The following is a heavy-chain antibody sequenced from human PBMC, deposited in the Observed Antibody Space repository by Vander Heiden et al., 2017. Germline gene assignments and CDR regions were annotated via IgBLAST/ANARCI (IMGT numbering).Heavy chain of an antibody. D-gene: IGHD1-1*01. CDR1: GYSFSHYL. J-gene: IGHJ4*02. CDR2: IYPGDSNP. CDR3: GRPFAGSSDNFHY. Sequence: EVQLVQSGGEVKKPGESLTLSCKGSGYSFSHYLIGWVRQVPGKGRDGSGMIYPGDSNPIYGQSFQGQVTISVDKSNNTAYLQWSSLKASDTAIYYCGRPFAGSSDNFHYWGQGTLVTVSS. V-gene: IGHV5-51*01.